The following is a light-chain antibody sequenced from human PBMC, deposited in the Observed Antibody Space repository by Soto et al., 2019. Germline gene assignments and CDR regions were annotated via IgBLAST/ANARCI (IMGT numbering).Light chain of an antibody. Sequence: IEVTQSPSSXSAALTDRVPITCQASQNIKKYLNWYKKKTGRXHXXXIYDASNLEEGVTSTLTGSGHGTDFTLTRRRLQHEDSATYSCKQYERSHTFGEGTRLEI. CDR1: QNIKKY. V-gene: IGKV1-33*01. J-gene: IGKJ5*01. CDR3: KQYERSHT. CDR2: DAS.